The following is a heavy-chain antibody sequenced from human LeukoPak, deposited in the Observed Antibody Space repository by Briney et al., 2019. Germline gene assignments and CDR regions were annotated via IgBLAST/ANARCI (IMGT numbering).Heavy chain of an antibody. D-gene: IGHD3-16*01. Sequence: GGSLRLSCAASGFTFSSYEMNWVRQAPGKGLEWVSYISSSSSYTNYADSVKGRFTISRDNAKNSLYLQMNSLRAEDTAVYYCARGATGFDYWGQGTLVTVSS. J-gene: IGHJ4*02. V-gene: IGHV3-21*05. CDR1: GFTFSSYE. CDR3: ARGATGFDY. CDR2: ISSSSSYT.